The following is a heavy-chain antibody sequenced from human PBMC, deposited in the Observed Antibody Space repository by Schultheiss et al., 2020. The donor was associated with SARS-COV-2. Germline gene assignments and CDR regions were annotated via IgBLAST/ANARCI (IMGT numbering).Heavy chain of an antibody. CDR2: ISGSGGST. Sequence: GGSLRLSCAASGFTFSYYYMSGVRQAPGKGLEWVLAISGSGGSTYYADSVKGRFTISRDNSKNTLYLQMNSLRAEDTAVYYCAKCASTVTILDAFDIWGQGTMVTVSS. CDR1: GFTFSYYY. V-gene: IGHV3-23*01. D-gene: IGHD4-17*01. CDR3: AKCASTVTILDAFDI. J-gene: IGHJ3*02.